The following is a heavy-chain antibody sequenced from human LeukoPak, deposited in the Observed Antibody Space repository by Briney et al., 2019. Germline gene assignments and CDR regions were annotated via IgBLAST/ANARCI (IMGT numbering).Heavy chain of an antibody. CDR2: IYYSGST. CDR1: GGSFSGYY. D-gene: IGHD3-16*01. Sequence: SQTLSLTCAVYGGSFSGYYWSWIRQPPGKGLEWIGYIYYSGSTNYNPPLESRVTISADTSKNQYSLKVTSVSAADTAVYYCARGPRLGYYYYMDVWGKGTTVTISS. CDR3: ARGPRLGYYYYMDV. J-gene: IGHJ6*03. V-gene: IGHV4-34*01.